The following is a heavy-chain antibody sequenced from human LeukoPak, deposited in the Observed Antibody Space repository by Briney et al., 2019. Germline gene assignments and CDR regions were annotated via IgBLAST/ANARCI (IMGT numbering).Heavy chain of an antibody. Sequence: GGSLRLSCTASGFTFGDYAMGWVRQAPGKGLEWVGFIRSKAYGGTTEYAASVKGRFTISRDDSKSIAYLQMNSLKTEDTAVYYCTRDRSWFGPWGQGTLVTVSS. V-gene: IGHV3-49*04. J-gene: IGHJ5*02. CDR2: IRSKAYGGTT. CDR3: TRDRSWFGP. D-gene: IGHD3-10*01. CDR1: GFTFGDYA.